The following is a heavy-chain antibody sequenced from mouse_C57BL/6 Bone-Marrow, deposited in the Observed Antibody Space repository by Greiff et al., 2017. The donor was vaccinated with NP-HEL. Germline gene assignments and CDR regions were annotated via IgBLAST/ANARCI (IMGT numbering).Heavy chain of an antibody. Sequence: QVQLQQPGAELVRPGTSVKLSCKASGYTFTSYWMHWVKQRPGQGLEWIGVIDPSDSYTNYTQKFKGRATLTVDTSSSTAYMQLSSLTSEDSAVYYCARVSTMVLWFAYWGQGTLVTVSA. V-gene: IGHV1-59*01. CDR2: IDPSDSYT. CDR3: ARVSTMVLWFAY. J-gene: IGHJ3*01. D-gene: IGHD2-2*01. CDR1: GYTFTSYW.